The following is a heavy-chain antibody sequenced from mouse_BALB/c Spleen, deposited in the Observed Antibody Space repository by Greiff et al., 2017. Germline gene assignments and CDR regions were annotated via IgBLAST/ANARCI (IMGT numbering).Heavy chain of an antibody. Sequence: EVMLVESGGGLVQPGGSRKLSCAASGFTFSSFGMHWVRQAPEKGLEWVAYISSGSSTIYYADTVKGRFTISRDNPKNTLFLQMTSLRSEDTAMYYGARRGDYGSSYAMDYWGQGTSVTVSS. CDR2: ISSGSSTI. CDR1: GFTFSSFG. V-gene: IGHV5-17*02. D-gene: IGHD1-1*01. CDR3: ARRGDYGSSYAMDY. J-gene: IGHJ4*01.